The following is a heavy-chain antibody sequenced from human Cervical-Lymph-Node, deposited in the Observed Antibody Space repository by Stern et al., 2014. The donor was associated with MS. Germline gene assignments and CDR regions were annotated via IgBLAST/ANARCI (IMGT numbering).Heavy chain of an antibody. CDR3: TRGDLVIVSVVLGRFDP. J-gene: IGHJ5*02. V-gene: IGHV1-2*06. Sequence: VQLVESGAEVKKPGASMKVSCKASGYSFSDFYIHWVRQAPGPGLEWMGRINPKSGGTKYAQKFRGRVTMTRDTSISTAYMELSRLKSDDTAVYYCTRGDLVIVSVVLGRFDPWGQGTLATVAS. CDR1: GYSFSDFY. D-gene: IGHD2/OR15-2a*01. CDR2: INPKSGGT.